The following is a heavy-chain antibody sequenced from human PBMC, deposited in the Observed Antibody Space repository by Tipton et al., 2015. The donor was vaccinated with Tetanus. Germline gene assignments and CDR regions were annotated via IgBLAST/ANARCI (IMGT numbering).Heavy chain of an antibody. CDR3: ARRGGGSTFDH. V-gene: IGHV4-31*03. CDR1: GGSISSGGYY. CDR2: IYYTGNT. D-gene: IGHD1-26*01. J-gene: IGHJ4*02. Sequence: TLSLTCSVSGGSISSGGYYWSWIRQHPGKGPEWLGYIYYTGNTYYNPSLKSRLTISLDTSKNHFSLRLTSLSAADTAVYFCARRGGGSTFDHWGQGTLVAVSS.